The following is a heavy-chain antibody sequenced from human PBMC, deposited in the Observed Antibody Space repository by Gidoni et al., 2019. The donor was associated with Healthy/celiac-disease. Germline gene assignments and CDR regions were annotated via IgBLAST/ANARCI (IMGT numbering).Heavy chain of an antibody. D-gene: IGHD5-12*01. CDR2: ISYDGSNK. CDR3: ARKSRRVATPRVEWFDP. Sequence: QVQLVESGGGVVQPGRSLRLSCAASGFTFSSYAMHWVRQAPGKGLEWVAVISYDGSNKYYADSVKGRLTISRDNSKNTLYLQMNSLRAEDTAVYYCARKSRRVATPRVEWFDPWGQGTLVTVSS. V-gene: IGHV3-30-3*01. J-gene: IGHJ5*02. CDR1: GFTFSSYA.